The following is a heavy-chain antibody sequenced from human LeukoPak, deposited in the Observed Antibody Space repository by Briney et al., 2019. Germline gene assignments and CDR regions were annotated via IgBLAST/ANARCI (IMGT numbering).Heavy chain of an antibody. CDR2: IYPSGNT. CDR1: AGSISSGGFY. CDR3: ARDFTTYTAGLPAY. V-gene: IGHV4-30-2*05. Sequence: PSETLSLTCTVSAGSISSGGFYWSWIRQPPGKGLEWIGYIYPSGNTYYNPSLNSRVTISLDTSKNLFSLKLTSVTAADTAVYYCARDFTTYTAGLPAYWGQGTLVTVSS. J-gene: IGHJ4*02. D-gene: IGHD3-16*01.